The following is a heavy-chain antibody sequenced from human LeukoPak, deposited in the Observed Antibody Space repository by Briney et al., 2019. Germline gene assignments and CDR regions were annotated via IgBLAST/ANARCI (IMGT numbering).Heavy chain of an antibody. J-gene: IGHJ4*02. Sequence: PGGSLRLSCAASGFTFSNYAMRWVRQATGKGLEWVSVISGSGGSTYYADSVKGRFTISRDNSKNTLYVQMNSLRAEDTAVYYCAREIGYSSSWSFRHYFDYWGQGTLVTVSS. CDR3: AREIGYSSSWSFRHYFDY. V-gene: IGHV3-23*01. D-gene: IGHD6-13*01. CDR2: ISGSGGST. CDR1: GFTFSNYA.